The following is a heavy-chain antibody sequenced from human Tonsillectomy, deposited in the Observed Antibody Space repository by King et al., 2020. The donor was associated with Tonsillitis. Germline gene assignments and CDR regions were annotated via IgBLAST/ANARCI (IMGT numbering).Heavy chain of an antibody. J-gene: IGHJ4*02. V-gene: IGHV1-69*01. Sequence: QLVQSGAEVKKPGSSVKVSCKASGGTFNSYAINWVRQAPGQGLEWMGGIIPIFGTTNYAQKFQGRVTITADQSPSTAYMELSSLISEDTAVYYCARDLVAMVMDYWGQGTLVTVSS. CDR3: ARDLVAMVMDY. CDR1: GGTFNSYA. CDR2: IIPIFGTT. D-gene: IGHD5-18*01.